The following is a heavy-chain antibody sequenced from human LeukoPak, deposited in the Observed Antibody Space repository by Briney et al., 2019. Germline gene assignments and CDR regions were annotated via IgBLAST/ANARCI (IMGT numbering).Heavy chain of an antibody. V-gene: IGHV4-61*02. D-gene: IGHD6-13*01. CDR1: GGSISSGSYY. CDR2: IYTSGST. J-gene: IGHJ3*02. Sequence: PSETLSLTCTVSGGSISSGSYYWSWIRQPAGKGLEWIGRIYTSGSTNYNPSLKSRVTISVDTSKNQFSLKLSSVTAADTAVYYCARGGGIGKDAFDIWGQGTMVTVSS. CDR3: ARGGGIGKDAFDI.